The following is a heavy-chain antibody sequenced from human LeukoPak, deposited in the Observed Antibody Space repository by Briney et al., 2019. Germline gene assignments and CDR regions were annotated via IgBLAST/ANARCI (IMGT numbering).Heavy chain of an antibody. Sequence: EASETLSLTCAVYGGSFSGYYWSWIRQPPGKGLEWIGEINHSGSTNYNPSLKSRVTISVDTSKNQFSLKLSSVTAADTAVYYCARWLRYSGSYYAGYYYMDVWGKGTTVTVSS. CDR2: INHSGST. CDR1: GGSFSGYY. D-gene: IGHD1-26*01. J-gene: IGHJ6*03. V-gene: IGHV4-34*01. CDR3: ARWLRYSGSYYAGYYYMDV.